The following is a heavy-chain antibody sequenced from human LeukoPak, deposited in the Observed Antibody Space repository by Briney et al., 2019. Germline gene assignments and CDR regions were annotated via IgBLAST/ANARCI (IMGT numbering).Heavy chain of an antibody. J-gene: IGHJ4*02. CDR1: GYSISSGHY. V-gene: IGHV4-38-2*02. CDR2: IYTSGST. D-gene: IGHD6-19*01. Sequence: SETLSLTCAVSGYSISSGHYWGWIRQPPGKGLEWIGSIYTSGSTNYNPSLKSRVTISVDTSKNQFSLKLGSVTAADTAVYYCAREGSGSGTASLDYWGQGTLVTVSS. CDR3: AREGSGSGTASLDY.